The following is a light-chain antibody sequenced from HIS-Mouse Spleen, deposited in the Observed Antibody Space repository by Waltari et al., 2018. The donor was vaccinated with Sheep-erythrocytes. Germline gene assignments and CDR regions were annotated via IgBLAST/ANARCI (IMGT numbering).Light chain of an antibody. Sequence: ELVLTQSPATLSLSPGERATLSCRASQSVSSYLAWYQQKPGQAPRLLIYDASNRATGIPARFSGSGSGTDFTLTISSLEPEDFAVYYCQQRRNWYTFGQGTKLEIK. CDR1: QSVSSY. CDR2: DAS. CDR3: QQRRNWYT. J-gene: IGKJ2*01. V-gene: IGKV3-11*01.